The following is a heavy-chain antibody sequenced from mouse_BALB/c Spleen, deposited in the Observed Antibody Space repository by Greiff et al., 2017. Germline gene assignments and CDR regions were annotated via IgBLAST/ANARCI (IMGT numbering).Heavy chain of an antibody. V-gene: IGHV1S137*01. CDR3: ARTITTVVTGNAMDY. Sequence: QVQLQQSGAELVRPGVSVKISCKGSGYTFTDYAMHWVKQSHAKSLEWIGVISTYYGDASYNQKFKGKATMTVDKSSSTAYVELARLTSEDSAIYYCARTITTVVTGNAMDYWGQGTSVTVSS. CDR1: GYTFTDYA. D-gene: IGHD1-1*01. J-gene: IGHJ4*01. CDR2: ISTYYGDA.